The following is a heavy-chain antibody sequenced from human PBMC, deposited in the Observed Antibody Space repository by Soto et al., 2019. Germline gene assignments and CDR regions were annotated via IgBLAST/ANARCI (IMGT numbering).Heavy chain of an antibody. J-gene: IGHJ5*02. Sequence: SETLSLTCNVSGVSIFSNYWGWIRQPPGKGLEWIGYISYSGTSIYNPSLKSRVTISVDTSKNQFSLKMTSVTAADTAVYFCAREGSEQLGSVDLWGLGTLVTVS. D-gene: IGHD6-6*01. V-gene: IGHV4-59*01. CDR3: AREGSEQLGSVDL. CDR2: ISYSGTS. CDR1: GVSIFSNY.